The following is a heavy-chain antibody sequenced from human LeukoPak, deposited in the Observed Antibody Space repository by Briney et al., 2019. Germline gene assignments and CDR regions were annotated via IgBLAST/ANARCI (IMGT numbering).Heavy chain of an antibody. Sequence: SETLSLTCAVYGGSFSGYYWSWIRQPPGKGLEWIGEINHSGSTNYNPSLKSRVTISVDTSKNQFSLKLSSVTAADTAVYYCTRGRPFLYYDSSGYYRNSRGYGMDVWGQGTTVTVSS. D-gene: IGHD3-22*01. V-gene: IGHV4-34*01. CDR1: GGSFSGYY. J-gene: IGHJ6*02. CDR2: INHSGST. CDR3: TRGRPFLYYDSSGYYRNSRGYGMDV.